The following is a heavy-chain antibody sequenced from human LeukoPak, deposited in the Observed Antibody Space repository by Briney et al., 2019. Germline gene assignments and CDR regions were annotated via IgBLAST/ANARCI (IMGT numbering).Heavy chain of an antibody. J-gene: IGHJ4*02. CDR2: INPNSGGT. D-gene: IGHD3-22*01. V-gene: IGHV1-2*02. Sequence: ASVKVSCKASGYTFTGHVINWVRQAPGQGLEWMGWINPNSGGTNYAQKFQGRVTMTRDTSISTAYMELSRLRSDDTAVYYCAIDYDSSGYYQTYLDYWGQGTLVTVSS. CDR3: AIDYDSSGYYQTYLDY. CDR1: GYTFTGHV.